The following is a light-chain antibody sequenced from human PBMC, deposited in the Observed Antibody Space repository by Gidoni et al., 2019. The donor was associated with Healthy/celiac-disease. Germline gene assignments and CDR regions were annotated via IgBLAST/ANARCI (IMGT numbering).Light chain of an antibody. CDR2: EVS. CDR3: SSYTSSSTLRV. Sequence: QSALTQPASVSGSPGQSITISCTGTSSDVGGYTYVSWYQQHPGKAPKLMIYEVSNLPSGVSNRFSGSKSGKTASLTISGLQAEDEADYYCSSYTSSSTLRVFGGGTKLTVL. CDR1: SSDVGGYTY. V-gene: IGLV2-14*01. J-gene: IGLJ2*01.